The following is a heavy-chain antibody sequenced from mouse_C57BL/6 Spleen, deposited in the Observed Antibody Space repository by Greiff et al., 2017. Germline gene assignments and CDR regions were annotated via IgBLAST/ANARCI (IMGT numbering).Heavy chain of an antibody. D-gene: IGHD3-2*02. CDR2: IYPGSGST. V-gene: IGHV1-55*01. Sequence: VQLQQPGAELVKPGASVKMSCKASGYTFTSYWITWVKQRPGQGLEWIGDIYPGSGSTNYNEKFKSKATLTVDTSSSTAYMQLSSLTSEDSAVYYCARSRSGRVYYAMDYWGQGTSVTVSS. CDR1: GYTFTSYW. CDR3: ARSRSGRVYYAMDY. J-gene: IGHJ4*01.